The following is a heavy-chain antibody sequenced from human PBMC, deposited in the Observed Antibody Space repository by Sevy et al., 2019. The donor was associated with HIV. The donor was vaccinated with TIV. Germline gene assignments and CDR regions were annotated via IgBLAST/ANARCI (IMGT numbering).Heavy chain of an antibody. CDR2: ISSNGGST. J-gene: IGHJ4*02. V-gene: IGHV3-64D*06. CDR1: GFTFSSYA. CDR3: VKPPYDFWSGYYNTAYFDY. D-gene: IGHD3-3*01. Sequence: GGSLGLSCSASGFTFSSYAMHWVRQAPGKGLEYVSAISSNGGSTYYADSVKGRFTISRDNSKNTLYLQMSSLRAEDTAVYYCVKPPYDFWSGYYNTAYFDYWGQGTLVTVSS.